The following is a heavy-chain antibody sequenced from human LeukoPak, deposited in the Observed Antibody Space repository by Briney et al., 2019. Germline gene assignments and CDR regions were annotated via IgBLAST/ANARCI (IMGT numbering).Heavy chain of an antibody. V-gene: IGHV5-51*01. CDR3: ARQRGSDYVWGSYRPVYYFDY. CDR1: GYSFTSYW. J-gene: IGHJ4*02. CDR2: IFPGDFDT. D-gene: IGHD3-16*02. Sequence: GESLKSSCNGSGYSFTSYWIGWVRQMRGQGREWIGIIFPGDFDTRYSPSFQGQVATSADKSISTAYLQWSSLKASDTAMYYCARQRGSDYVWGSYRPVYYFDYWGQGTLVTVSS.